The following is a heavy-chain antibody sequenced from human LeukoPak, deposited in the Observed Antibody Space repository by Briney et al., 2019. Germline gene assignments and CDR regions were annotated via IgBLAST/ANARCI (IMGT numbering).Heavy chain of an antibody. CDR1: GGSISSYY. CDR3: ARGSYYYDSSGFGY. D-gene: IGHD3-22*01. J-gene: IGHJ4*02. Sequence: SETLSLTCTVSGGSISSYYWSWIRQPPGKGLEWIGYIYYSGSTNYNPSLKSRVTIPVDTSKNQFSLKLSSVTAADTAVYYCARGSYYYDSSGFGYWGQGTLVTVSS. CDR2: IYYSGST. V-gene: IGHV4-59*01.